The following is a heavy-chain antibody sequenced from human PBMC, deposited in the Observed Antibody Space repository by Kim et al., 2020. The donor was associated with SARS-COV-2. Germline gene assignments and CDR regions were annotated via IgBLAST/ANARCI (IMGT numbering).Heavy chain of an antibody. Sequence: SETLSLTCTVSGGSISSSSYYWGWIRQPPGKGLEWIGSIYYSGSTYYNPSLKSRVTISVDTSKNQFSLKLSSVTAADTAVYYCARLPIAAPYDYWGQGTLVTVSS. J-gene: IGHJ4*02. D-gene: IGHD6-13*01. CDR2: IYYSGST. V-gene: IGHV4-39*01. CDR3: ARLPIAAPYDY. CDR1: GGSISSSSYY.